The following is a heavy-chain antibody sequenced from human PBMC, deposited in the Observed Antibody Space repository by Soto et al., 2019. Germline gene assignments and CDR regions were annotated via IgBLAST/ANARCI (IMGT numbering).Heavy chain of an antibody. CDR1: GGSFSGYY. D-gene: IGHD3-22*01. CDR3: ARLNYYDSSGYYV. V-gene: IGHV4-34*01. CDR2: INHSGST. Sequence: SETLSLTCAVYGGSFSGYYWSWIRQPPGKGLEWIGEINHSGSTNYNPSLKSRVTISVDTSKNQFSLKLSSVTAADTAVYYCARLNYYDSSGYYVWGQGTLVTVSS. J-gene: IGHJ4*02.